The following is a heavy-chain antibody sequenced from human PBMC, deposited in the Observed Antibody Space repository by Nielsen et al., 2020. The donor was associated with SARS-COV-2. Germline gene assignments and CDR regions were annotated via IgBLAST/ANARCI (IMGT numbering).Heavy chain of an antibody. V-gene: IGHV4-59*01. CDR1: GGSISSFY. CDR2: IYYSGST. D-gene: IGHD4-17*01. J-gene: IGHJ4*02. CDR3: ARGPHDYGDYWLGY. Sequence: SETLSLTCTVSGGSISSFYWNWIRQPPGKGLEWIGYIYYSGSTNYNPSLKSRVTISVDTSKNQFSLNLSSVTAAETAVYYCARGPHDYGDYWLGYWGQGTLVTVSS.